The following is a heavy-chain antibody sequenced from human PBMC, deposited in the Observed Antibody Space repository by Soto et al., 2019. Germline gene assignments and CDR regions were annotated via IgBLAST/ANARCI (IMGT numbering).Heavy chain of an antibody. D-gene: IGHD1-26*01. V-gene: IGHV3-23*01. CDR3: AKDAKGASDLYFFDC. CDR1: GFAFDDYA. J-gene: IGHJ4*02. CDR2: LSGSGATT. Sequence: EMQLLQSGGGLVQPGGSLRLSCTASGFAFDDYAMSWVRQAPGKGLEWVSALSGSGATTYYTDSVKGRFTISRDNSKNTMFLQMDNLRVEDTAVYYCAKDAKGASDLYFFDCWGPGILITVSS.